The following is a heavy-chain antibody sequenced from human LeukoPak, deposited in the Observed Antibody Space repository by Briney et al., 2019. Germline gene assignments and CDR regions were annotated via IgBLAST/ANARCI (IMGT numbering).Heavy chain of an antibody. J-gene: IGHJ6*02. Sequence: SGPTLMKPTQTLTLTFTFSGFSLSTSGVGVGWIRQPPGKALEWLALIYWHDDKRYSPSLKSRLTITKDTSKHQVVLTMTNMHPVDTATYYRAHGPYPPPDNYYGMDVWGQGTTVTVSS. CDR3: AHGPYPPPDNYYGMDV. CDR1: GFSLSTSGVG. V-gene: IGHV2-5*01. D-gene: IGHD1-14*01. CDR2: IYWHDDK.